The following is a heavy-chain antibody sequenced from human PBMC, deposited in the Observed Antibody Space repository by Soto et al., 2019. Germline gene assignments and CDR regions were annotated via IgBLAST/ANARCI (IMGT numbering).Heavy chain of an antibody. J-gene: IGHJ6*02. V-gene: IGHV4-34*12. CDR3: ARQRPTDGRWEFANYYGMDV. Sequence: KASETLSLTCAVYGGSFSAYYWSWVRQPPGKGLEWIGEIIHSESTRYNPSLKSRVTISVDTSKNQFSLKLSSVTAADTAVYYCARQRPTDGRWEFANYYGMDVWGQGTPVT. D-gene: IGHD1-26*01. CDR2: IIHSEST. CDR1: GGSFSAYY.